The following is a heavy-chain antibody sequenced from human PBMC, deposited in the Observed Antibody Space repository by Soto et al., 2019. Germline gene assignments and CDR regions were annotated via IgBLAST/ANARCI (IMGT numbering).Heavy chain of an antibody. CDR1: GFTFSSYG. CDR2: ISYDGSNK. D-gene: IGHD6-6*01. CDR3: DAIAAHYFDY. Sequence: GGSLRLSCAASGFTFSSYGMHWVRQAPGKGLEWVAVISYDGSNKYYADSVKGRFTISRDNSKNTLYLQMNSLRAEDTAVYYCDAIAAHYFDYWGQGTLVTVSS. V-gene: IGHV3-30*03. J-gene: IGHJ4*02.